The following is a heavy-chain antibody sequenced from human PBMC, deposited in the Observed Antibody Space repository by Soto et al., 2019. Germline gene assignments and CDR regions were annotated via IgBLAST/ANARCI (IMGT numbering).Heavy chain of an antibody. CDR1: GYTFTSYD. V-gene: IGHV1-8*01. J-gene: IGHJ6*02. CDR3: ARSPDQLLPSYYYYGMDV. CDR2: MNPNSGNT. Sequence: QVQLVQSGAEVKKPGASVKVSCKASGYTFTSYDINWVRQATGQGLEWMGWMNPNSGNTGYAQKFQGRVTMTRNTSISTAYMELSSLRSEDTAVYYCARSPDQLLPSYYYYGMDVWGQGTTVTVSS. D-gene: IGHD2-2*01.